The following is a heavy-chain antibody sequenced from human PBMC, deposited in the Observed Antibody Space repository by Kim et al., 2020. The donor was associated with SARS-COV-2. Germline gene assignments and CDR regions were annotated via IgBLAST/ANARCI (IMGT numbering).Heavy chain of an antibody. V-gene: IGHV4-59*08. D-gene: IGHD6-13*01. CDR1: GGSISSYY. CDR3: ARSNGIAAAGRPFDY. Sequence: SETLSLTCTVSGGSISSYYWSWIRQPPGKGLEWIGYIYYSGSTNYNPSLKSRVTISVDTSKNQFSLKLSSVTAADTAVYYCARSNGIAAAGRPFDYWGQGTLVTVSS. J-gene: IGHJ4*02. CDR2: IYYSGST.